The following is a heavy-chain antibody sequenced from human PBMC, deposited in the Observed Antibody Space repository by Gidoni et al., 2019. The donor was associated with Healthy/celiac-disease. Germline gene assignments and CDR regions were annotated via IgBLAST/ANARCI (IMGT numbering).Heavy chain of an antibody. J-gene: IGHJ6*02. CDR1: GVTFSSSA. V-gene: IGHV1-69*01. CDR2: IIPISGTA. CDR3: ARDVVGVLMVYANHYYDGMDV. Sequence: QVQLVHSGAEVKTPASSVKVSCKASGVTFSSSAISWVRQAPGHGLEWMGGIIPISGTAHYAQTLPGRVTITTDEYTSTAYMELSSLKSEDTAVYYCARDVVGVLMVYANHYYDGMDVWGQGTTVTVSS. D-gene: IGHD2-8*01.